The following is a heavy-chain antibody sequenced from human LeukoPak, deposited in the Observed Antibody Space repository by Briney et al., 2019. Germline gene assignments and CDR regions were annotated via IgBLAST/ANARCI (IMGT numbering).Heavy chain of an antibody. D-gene: IGHD2-15*01. CDR1: GGSISSSHW. Sequence: TSGTLSLTCAVSGGSISSSHWWSWVRQPPGRGLEWIGDIYQSGSTNYNPSLKSRVTMSVDKSKNQFSLKLTSVTAADTAIYYCATRSTGVAATFDSWGQGALVTVSS. CDR2: IYQSGST. V-gene: IGHV4-4*02. J-gene: IGHJ4*02. CDR3: ATRSTGVAATFDS.